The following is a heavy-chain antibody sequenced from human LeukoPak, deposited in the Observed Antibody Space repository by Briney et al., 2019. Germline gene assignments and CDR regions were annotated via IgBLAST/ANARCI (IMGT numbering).Heavy chain of an antibody. CDR1: GGTFSNYG. J-gene: IGHJ4*02. V-gene: IGHV1-69*13. D-gene: IGHD6-19*01. Sequence: ASVKVSCKASGGTFSNYGISWVRQAPGQGLEWMGGIIPIFGTANYAQKFQGRVTITADESTSTAYMELSSLRSEDTAVYYCATRGVSSGWYSTYYFDYWGQGTLVTVSS. CDR3: ATRGVSSGWYSTYYFDY. CDR2: IIPIFGTA.